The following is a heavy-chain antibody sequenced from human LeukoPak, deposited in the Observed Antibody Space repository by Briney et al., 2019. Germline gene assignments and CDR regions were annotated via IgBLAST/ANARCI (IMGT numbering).Heavy chain of an antibody. D-gene: IGHD2-15*01. J-gene: IGHJ4*02. CDR3: AKLGYCSGGSCYALYDY. CDR2: ISGSGGST. V-gene: IGHV3-23*01. CDR1: GFTFSSYA. Sequence: GGSLRLSCAASGFTFSSYAMSWVRQAPGKGLEWVSAISGSGGSTYYADSVKGRFIISRDNSKNTLYLQMNSLRAEDTAAYYCAKLGYCSGGSCYALYDYWGQGTLVTVSS.